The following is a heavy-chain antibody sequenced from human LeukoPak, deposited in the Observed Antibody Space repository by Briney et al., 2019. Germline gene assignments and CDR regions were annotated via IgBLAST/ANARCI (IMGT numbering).Heavy chain of an antibody. D-gene: IGHD2-21*02. V-gene: IGHV4-59*01. CDR3: ARSVVVTATLRYHYGMAV. CDR1: GGSIRSYS. J-gene: IGHJ6*04. CDR2: IYDSGTA. Sequence: PLETLSLSCTVSGGSIRSYSRNWIRQPPGKGLEWIGYIYDSGTANYNPSLKSRVTMSADSSKNQFSLKLTSVTAADTAVYYCARSVVVTATLRYHYGMAVWGERTSVTVSS.